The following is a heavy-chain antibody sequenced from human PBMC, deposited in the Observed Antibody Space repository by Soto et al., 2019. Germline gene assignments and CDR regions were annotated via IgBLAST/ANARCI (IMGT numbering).Heavy chain of an antibody. CDR2: IYYSGST. CDR3: ARAGGDYDFWSGYYEDYYYYGMDV. CDR1: GGSISSYY. D-gene: IGHD3-3*01. J-gene: IGHJ6*02. V-gene: IGHV4-59*01. Sequence: LSLTCTVSGGSISSYYWSWIRQPPGKGLEWIGYIYYSGSTNYNPSLKSRVTISVDTSKNQFSLKLSSVTAADTAVYYCARAGGDYDFWSGYYEDYYYYGMDVWGQGTTVTVSS.